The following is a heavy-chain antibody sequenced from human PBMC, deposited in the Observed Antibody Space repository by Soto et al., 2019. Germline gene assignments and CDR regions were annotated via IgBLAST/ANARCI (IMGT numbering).Heavy chain of an antibody. Sequence: ASVKVSCKASGYTFTSYGISWVRQAPGQGLEWMGWISAYNGDTNYAQKLQGRVTMTTDTSTSTAYTELRSLRSDDTAVYYCARTISGWLPHDASDIWGQGTMVTVSS. J-gene: IGHJ3*02. D-gene: IGHD6-19*01. CDR1: GYTFTSYG. CDR2: ISAYNGDT. CDR3: ARTISGWLPHDASDI. V-gene: IGHV1-18*01.